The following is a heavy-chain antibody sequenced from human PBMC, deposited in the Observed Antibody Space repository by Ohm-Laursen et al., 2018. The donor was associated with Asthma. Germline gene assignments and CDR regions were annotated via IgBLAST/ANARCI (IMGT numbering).Heavy chain of an antibody. D-gene: IGHD3-22*01. J-gene: IGHJ4*02. CDR1: GGSFSGYY. V-gene: IGHV4-34*01. CDR2: INHSGST. Sequence: SETLSLTCAVYGGSFSGYYWSWIRQPPGKGLEWIGEINHSGSTNYNPSLKSRVTISIDTSKNQFSLKVSSVTAADTAVYYCARVLDDSSGYGFDFWGQGTLVPVTS. CDR3: ARVLDDSSGYGFDF.